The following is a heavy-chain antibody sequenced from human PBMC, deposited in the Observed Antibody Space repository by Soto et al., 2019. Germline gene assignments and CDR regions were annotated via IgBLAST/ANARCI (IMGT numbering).Heavy chain of an antibody. CDR3: AKDLTMLRRLTWFDP. J-gene: IGHJ5*02. Sequence: GGTLRLSCAASGYSFSSCSMCWVRQAPGKGLEWVSAISGSGGSTYYADSVKGRFTISRDNSKNTLYLQMNSLRAEDTAVYYCAKDLTMLRRLTWFDPWGQGILVTGFS. CDR1: GYSFSSCS. D-gene: IGHD3-10*01. CDR2: ISGSGGST. V-gene: IGHV3-23*01.